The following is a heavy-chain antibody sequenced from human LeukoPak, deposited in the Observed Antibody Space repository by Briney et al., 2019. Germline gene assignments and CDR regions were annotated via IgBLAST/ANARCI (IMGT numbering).Heavy chain of an antibody. CDR2: IIPILGIA. CDR1: GGTFSSYA. D-gene: IGHD6-6*01. J-gene: IGHJ4*02. CDR3: ARDRIPWLEYSSSYLMDY. Sequence: ASVKVSCKASGGTFSSYAISWVRQAPGQGLEWMGRIIPILGIANYAQKFQGRVTITADKSTSTAYMELSSLRSEDTAVYYCARDRIPWLEYSSSYLMDYWGQGTLVTVSS. V-gene: IGHV1-69*04.